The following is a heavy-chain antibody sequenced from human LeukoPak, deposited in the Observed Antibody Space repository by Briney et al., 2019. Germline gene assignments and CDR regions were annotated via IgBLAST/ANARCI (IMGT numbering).Heavy chain of an antibody. CDR2: IRSKANSYAT. V-gene: IGHV3-73*01. Sequence: GGSLRLSCAASGFTFSGSAMHWVRQASGKGLEWVGRIRSKANSYATAYAASVKGRFTISRDDSKNTAYLQMNSLKTEDTAVYYCTRPSDDYAWGSYRGLDYWGQGTLVTVSS. CDR3: TRPSDDYAWGSYRGLDY. J-gene: IGHJ4*02. D-gene: IGHD3-16*02. CDR1: GFTFSGSA.